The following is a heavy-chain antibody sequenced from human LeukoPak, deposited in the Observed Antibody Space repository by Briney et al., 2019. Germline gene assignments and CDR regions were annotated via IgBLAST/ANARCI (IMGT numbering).Heavy chain of an antibody. CDR2: INPNSGGT. Sequence: GASVKVSCKASGYIFTDYYMHWVRQAPGQGLEWMGWINPNSGGTNYAQKFQGRVTMTRDTSISTAYMELSRLKSDDTAVYYCAKGLRRSPSGLVDYWGQGTLVTVSS. V-gene: IGHV1-2*02. D-gene: IGHD4-17*01. J-gene: IGHJ4*02. CDR3: AKGLRRSPSGLVDY. CDR1: GYIFTDYY.